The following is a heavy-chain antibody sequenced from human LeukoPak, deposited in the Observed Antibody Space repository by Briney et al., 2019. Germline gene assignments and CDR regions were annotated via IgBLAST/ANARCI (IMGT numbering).Heavy chain of an antibody. J-gene: IGHJ5*02. D-gene: IGHD2-15*01. CDR3: ARGRRCSGGSCIVFDP. CDR2: MNPNSGNT. CDR1: GYTFTSYD. Sequence: ASVKVSCKASGYTFTSYDINWVRQATGQGLEWMGWMNPNSGNTGYAQKFQGRVTMTRNTSISTAYMELSSLRSEDTAVYYCARGRRCSGGSCIVFDPWGRGTLVTVSS. V-gene: IGHV1-8*01.